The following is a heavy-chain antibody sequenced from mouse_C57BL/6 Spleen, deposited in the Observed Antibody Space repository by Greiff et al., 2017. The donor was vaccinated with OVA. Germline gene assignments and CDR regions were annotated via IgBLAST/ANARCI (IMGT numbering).Heavy chain of an antibody. Sequence: QVQLKESGAELARPGASVKMSCKASGYTFTSYTMHWVKQRPGQGLEWIGYINPSSGYTKYNQKFKDKATLTADKSSSTAYMQLSSLTSEDSAVYYCARGEAKLGRYYAMDYWGQGTSVTVSS. D-gene: IGHD4-1*01. V-gene: IGHV1-4*01. CDR3: ARGEAKLGRYYAMDY. J-gene: IGHJ4*01. CDR2: INPSSGYT. CDR1: GYTFTSYT.